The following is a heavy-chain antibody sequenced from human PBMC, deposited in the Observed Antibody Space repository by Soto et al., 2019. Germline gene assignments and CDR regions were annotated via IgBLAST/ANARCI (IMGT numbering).Heavy chain of an antibody. J-gene: IGHJ2*01. D-gene: IGHD5-12*01. CDR2: TYSSGTT. Sequence: SETLSLTCSVSGGSTRTYYWSWIRQSPGKGLEWIGYTYSSGTTNYNPSLKSRVTMSVDTSKNQLSLKLSSVTAADTAVYYCARVVASAWYFDFWGPGTLVTVSS. CDR1: GGSTRTYY. V-gene: IGHV4-59*01. CDR3: ARVVASAWYFDF.